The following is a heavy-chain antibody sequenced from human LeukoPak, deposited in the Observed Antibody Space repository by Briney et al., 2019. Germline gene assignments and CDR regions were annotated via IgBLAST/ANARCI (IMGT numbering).Heavy chain of an antibody. D-gene: IGHD6-13*01. CDR3: ARDLQQLVSNAFDI. CDR1: GGTFSSYA. V-gene: IGHV1-69*13. J-gene: IGHJ3*02. CDR2: IIPIFGTA. Sequence: ASVKVSCKASGGTFSSYAISWVRQAPGQGLDWMGGIIPIFGTANYAQKFQGRVTITADESTSTAYMELSSLRSEDTAVYYCARDLQQLVSNAFDIWGQGTMVTVSS.